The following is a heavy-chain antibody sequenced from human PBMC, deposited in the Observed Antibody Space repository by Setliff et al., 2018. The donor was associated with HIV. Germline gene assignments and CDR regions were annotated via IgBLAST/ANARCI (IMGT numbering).Heavy chain of an antibody. J-gene: IGHJ4*02. Sequence: PSETLSLTCTVSGGSITSSTYYWYSIRQAPGKGLEWIGCIVYSGSSYYNQSVKSRVTISINTSKNQFSLRLSYVPAADTAVYYCARDHKYYYESRGLEYWGQGTLVTVSS. D-gene: IGHD3-22*01. V-gene: IGHV4-39*07. CDR2: IVYSGSS. CDR3: ARDHKYYYESRGLEY. CDR1: GGSITSSTYY.